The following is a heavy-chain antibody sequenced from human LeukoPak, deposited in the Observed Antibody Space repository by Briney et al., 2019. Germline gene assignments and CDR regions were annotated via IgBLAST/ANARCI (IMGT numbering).Heavy chain of an antibody. J-gene: IGHJ6*03. Sequence: AGGSLRLSCAASGFTSEDYTLHWVRQVPGQGLEWVSLISWNGGTTYYADSVKGRFTISRDNSKNSLYLQMNSLRTEDTALYYCAKDMRRKIVAVSHMDVWGKGTTVTVSS. D-gene: IGHD2-15*01. CDR3: AKDMRRKIVAVSHMDV. V-gene: IGHV3-43*01. CDR2: ISWNGGTT. CDR1: GFTSEDYT.